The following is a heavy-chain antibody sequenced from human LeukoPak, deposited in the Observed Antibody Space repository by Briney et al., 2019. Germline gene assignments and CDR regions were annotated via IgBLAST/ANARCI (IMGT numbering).Heavy chain of an antibody. J-gene: IGHJ4*02. CDR1: GGSISSYY. Sequence: SETLSLTCTVSGGSISSYYWSRIRQPPGKGLEWIGYIYYSGSTNYNPSLKSRVTISVDTSKNQFSLKLSSVTAADTAVYYCARVSWGVYGSYQEATHFDYWGQGTLVTVSS. V-gene: IGHV4-59*01. D-gene: IGHD1-26*01. CDR3: ARVSWGVYGSYQEATHFDY. CDR2: IYYSGST.